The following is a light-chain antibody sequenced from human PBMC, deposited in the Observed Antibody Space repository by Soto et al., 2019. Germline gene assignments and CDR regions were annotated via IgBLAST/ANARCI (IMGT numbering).Light chain of an antibody. CDR3: QQRSNWRFT. CDR1: QSFSSY. CDR2: DAS. V-gene: IGKV3-11*01. Sequence: EIVLTQSPATLSLSPGERATLSCRASQSFSSYLAWYQQKPGQAPRLLIYDASNRATGIPARFSGSGSGTDFTLTISSLEPEDFAVYYCQQRSNWRFTFGPGTKVDIK. J-gene: IGKJ3*01.